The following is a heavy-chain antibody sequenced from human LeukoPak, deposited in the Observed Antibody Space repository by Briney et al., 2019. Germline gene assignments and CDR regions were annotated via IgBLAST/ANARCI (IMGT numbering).Heavy chain of an antibody. Sequence: SQTLSPTCTVSGGSISSGSYYWSWIRQPAGKGLEWIGRIYTSGSTNYNPSLKSRVTISVDTSKNQFSLKLSSVTAADTAVYYCARDRCSSTSCYKGCYYYYYMDVWGKGTTVTVSS. CDR2: IYTSGST. CDR1: GGSISSGSYY. CDR3: ARDRCSSTSCYKGCYYYYYMDV. V-gene: IGHV4-61*02. J-gene: IGHJ6*03. D-gene: IGHD2-2*02.